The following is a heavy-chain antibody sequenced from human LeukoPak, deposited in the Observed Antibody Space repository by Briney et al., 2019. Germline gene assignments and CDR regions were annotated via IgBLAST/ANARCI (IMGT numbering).Heavy chain of an antibody. J-gene: IGHJ4*02. CDR3: ARGGLQRGGGDFDY. V-gene: IGHV4-61*02. CDR1: GGSISSGSYY. CDR2: IYTSGST. D-gene: IGHD3-16*01. Sequence: TLSLTCTVSGGSISSGSYYWSWIRQPAGKGLEWIGRIYTSGSTNYNPSLKSRVTISVDTSRNQFSLKLSSVTAADTAVYYCARGGLQRGGGDFDYWGQGTLVTVSS.